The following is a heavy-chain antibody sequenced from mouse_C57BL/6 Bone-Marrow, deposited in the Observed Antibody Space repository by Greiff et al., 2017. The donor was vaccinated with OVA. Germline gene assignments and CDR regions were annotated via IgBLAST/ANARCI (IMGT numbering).Heavy chain of an antibody. CDR2: ISDGGSYT. D-gene: IGHD1-1*01. J-gene: IGHJ4*01. CDR1: GFTFSSYA. CDR3: ARRGGYYYGSSGAMDY. V-gene: IGHV5-4*03. Sequence: DVKLVESGGGLVKPGGSLKLSCAASGFTFSSYAMSWVRQTPEKRLEWVATISDGGSYTYYPANVKGRFTISRDNAKNNLYLQMSHLKSEDTAMYYCARRGGYYYGSSGAMDYWGQGTSVTVSS.